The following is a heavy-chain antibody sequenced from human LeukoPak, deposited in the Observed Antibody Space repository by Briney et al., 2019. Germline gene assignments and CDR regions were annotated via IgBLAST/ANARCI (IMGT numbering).Heavy chain of an antibody. CDR3: AKAHGGYSWDY. CDR1: GFTFSSYG. CDR2: ISGSGGST. V-gene: IGHV3-23*01. D-gene: IGHD5-12*01. Sequence: PGGSLRLSCAASGFTFSSYGMSWVRQAPGKGLEWVSGISGSGGSTYYADSVKGRFTISRGNSKNTLYLQMNSLRAEDTAVYYCAKAHGGYSWDYWGQGTLATVSS. J-gene: IGHJ4*02.